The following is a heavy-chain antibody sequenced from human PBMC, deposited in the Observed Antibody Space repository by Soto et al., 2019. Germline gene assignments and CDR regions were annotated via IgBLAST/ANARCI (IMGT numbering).Heavy chain of an antibody. J-gene: IGHJ6*02. D-gene: IGHD3-10*01. CDR3: ARDGNYYGSGSYYRGGAMDV. CDR1: GFRFSSYT. Sequence: EVQLVESGGGLVKPGESLRLSCVASGFRFSSYTMDWVRQSPGKVLEWVAAISSSGNYIYYADSLKGRVTISRDNAKNSVYLQMNSLRVEETAVYYCARDGNYYGSGSYYRGGAMDVLGQGTTVTVSS. V-gene: IGHV3-21*01. CDR2: ISSSGNYI.